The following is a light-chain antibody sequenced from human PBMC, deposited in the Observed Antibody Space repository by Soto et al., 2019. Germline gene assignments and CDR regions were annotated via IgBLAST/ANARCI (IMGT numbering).Light chain of an antibody. CDR2: EVT. V-gene: IGLV2-23*02. J-gene: IGLJ1*01. CDR3: CSYAGSSMSYV. CDR1: SSDVGAYNL. Sequence: QSALTQPASVSGSPGQSITISCTGTSSDVGAYNLVSWYQQHPGKAPKLIIHEVTKRPSGVSHRFSASKSGNTASLTISGLQPEDEAHYYCCSYAGSSMSYVFGTGTKLTVL.